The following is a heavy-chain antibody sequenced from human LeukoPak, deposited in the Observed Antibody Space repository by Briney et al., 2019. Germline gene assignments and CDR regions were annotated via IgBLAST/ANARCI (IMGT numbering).Heavy chain of an antibody. CDR1: KFTITNNC. CDR2: GGRS. D-gene: IGHD3-22*01. CDR3: AKKDYYDSGGIDY. Sequence: GGSLRLSCAASKFTITNNCRIWVRQAPGKGLDGGRSFYIDSVKGRLTFSRDNSKNTLYLQMNSLRAEDTAVYYCAKKDYYDSGGIDYWGQGTLVTVSS. V-gene: IGHV3-53*01. J-gene: IGHJ4*02.